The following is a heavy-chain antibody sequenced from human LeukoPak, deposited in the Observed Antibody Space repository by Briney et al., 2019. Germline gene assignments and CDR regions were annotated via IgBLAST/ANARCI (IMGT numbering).Heavy chain of an antibody. D-gene: IGHD6-13*01. CDR1: GFTFSSYA. J-gene: IGHJ6*02. Sequence: GGSLRLSCAASGFTFSSYAMSWVRQAPGKGLEWVSAISGSGGSTYYADSVKGRFTISRDNSKNTLYLQMNSLRAEDTAVYYCAKDLDSFQLVYYYGMDVWGQGTTVTVSS. CDR2: ISGSGGST. CDR3: AKDLDSFQLVYYYGMDV. V-gene: IGHV3-23*01.